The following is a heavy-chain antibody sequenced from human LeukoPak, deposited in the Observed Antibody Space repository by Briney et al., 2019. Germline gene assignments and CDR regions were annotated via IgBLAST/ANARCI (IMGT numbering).Heavy chain of an antibody. Sequence: GGSLRLSCAASGFTFSSYAMSWVRQAPGKGLEWVSAISGSGGSTYYADSVKGRFTISRDNSKNTLYLQMNSLRAEDTAVYYCAKSYYDFWSGSRPGPFDYWGQGTLVTVSS. D-gene: IGHD3-3*01. V-gene: IGHV3-23*01. CDR1: GFTFSSYA. CDR2: ISGSGGST. J-gene: IGHJ4*02. CDR3: AKSYYDFWSGSRPGPFDY.